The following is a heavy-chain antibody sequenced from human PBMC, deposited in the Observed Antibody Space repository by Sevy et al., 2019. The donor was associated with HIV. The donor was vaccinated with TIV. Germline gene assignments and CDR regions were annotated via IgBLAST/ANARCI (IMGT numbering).Heavy chain of an antibody. Sequence: GGSLRLSCAASGFTFTNTWMSWVRQAPGKGLEWVGRIKSKTDGGTGDYVAPVKGRFSISRDDSKNTLYLQMNSLKTEDTAVYYCTTGDPYNRYGYMRPYFFDYWGQGTLVTVSS. CDR1: GFTFTNTW. CDR3: TTGDPYNRYGYMRPYFFDY. D-gene: IGHD5-18*01. CDR2: IKSKTDGGTG. J-gene: IGHJ4*02. V-gene: IGHV3-15*01.